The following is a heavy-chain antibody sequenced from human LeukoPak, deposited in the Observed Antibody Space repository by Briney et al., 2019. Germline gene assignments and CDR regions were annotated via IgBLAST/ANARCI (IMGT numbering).Heavy chain of an antibody. Sequence: SVKVSCKASGGTFSNYGINWVRQAPGQGLEWIGIVMPVFGSTRYAQKFQGRVTITTDESTSTAYMELSSLRSEDTAVYYCARDGGPGSRHVSYYMDVWGKGTTVTVSS. CDR1: GGTFSNYG. CDR2: VMPVFGST. CDR3: ARDGGPGSRHVSYYMDV. D-gene: IGHD1-26*01. J-gene: IGHJ6*03. V-gene: IGHV1-69*05.